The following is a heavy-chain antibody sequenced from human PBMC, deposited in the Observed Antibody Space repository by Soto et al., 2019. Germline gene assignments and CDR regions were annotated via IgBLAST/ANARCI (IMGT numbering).Heavy chain of an antibody. Sequence: QVQLQESGPGLVKPSGTLSLTCAVSGGSMSSSNWWSWIRQPPGKGLEWIGEIYHSGSTNYNPSLKSRVTISVDKSKNQFSLKLSSVTAADTAVYYCARELSDTRSSYWFDPWGQGTLVTVSS. J-gene: IGHJ5*02. CDR1: GGSMSSSNW. V-gene: IGHV4-4*02. D-gene: IGHD5-18*01. CDR3: ARELSDTRSSYWFDP. CDR2: IYHSGST.